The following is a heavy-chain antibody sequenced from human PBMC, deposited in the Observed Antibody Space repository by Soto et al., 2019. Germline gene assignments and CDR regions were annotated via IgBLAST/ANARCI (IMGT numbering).Heavy chain of an antibody. Sequence: GASVKVSCKASGYTFTNYGISWVRQAPGQGLERMGWISAYNGNTNYAQKLQGRVTMTTDTSTSTAYMELRSLRSDDTAVYYCARWYGMVAATRWSRENYCYYMDVWGKGTTVTVSS. D-gene: IGHD2-15*01. CDR3: ARWYGMVAATRWSRENYCYYMDV. CDR2: ISAYNGNT. J-gene: IGHJ6*03. V-gene: IGHV1-18*01. CDR1: GYTFTNYG.